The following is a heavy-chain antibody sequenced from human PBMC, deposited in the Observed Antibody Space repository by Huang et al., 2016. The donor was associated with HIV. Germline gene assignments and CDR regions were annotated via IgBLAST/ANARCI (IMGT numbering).Heavy chain of an antibody. D-gene: IGHD6-6*01. J-gene: IGHJ6*02. Sequence: QVQLVQSGAEVKKPGSSVRVPCKASGRTFSTYAISWVRQAPGQGREWEGGIIPICGTANCGQKVRGTVRITADEFTSTAYMELSSRRAEDTALYYCARGRTRSSLYDSYYGLDVWGQGTTVTVSS. CDR2: IIPICGTA. V-gene: IGHV1-69*01. CDR3: ARGRTRSSLYDSYYGLDV. CDR1: GRTFSTYA.